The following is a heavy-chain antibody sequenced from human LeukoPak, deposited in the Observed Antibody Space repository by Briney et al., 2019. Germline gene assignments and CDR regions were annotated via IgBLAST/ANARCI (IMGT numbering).Heavy chain of an antibody. V-gene: IGHV3-48*04. D-gene: IGHD1-1*01. J-gene: IGHJ3*02. CDR1: GFTFSSYS. CDR2: ISSSSSTI. Sequence: PGGSLRLSCAASGFTFSSYSMNWVRQAPGKGLEWVSYISSSSSTIYYADSVKGRFTISRDNAKNSLYLQMNSLRAEDTAVYYCARTTHPQPPDAFDIWGQGTMVTVSS. CDR3: ARTTHPQPPDAFDI.